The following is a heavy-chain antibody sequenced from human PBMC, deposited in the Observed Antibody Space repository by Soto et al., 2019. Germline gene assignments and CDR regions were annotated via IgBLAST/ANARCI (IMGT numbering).Heavy chain of an antibody. D-gene: IGHD5-18*01. V-gene: IGHV3-30*09. CDR2: ISYDGSNK. J-gene: IGHJ4*02. CDR3: GGVVTDSDY. Sequence: QVQLVESGGGVVQPGRSLRLSCAASGFTFSRYAMHWVRQAPGKGLEWVAVISYDGSNKYYADSVKGRFAISRDNSKNTLYLQMNSLRAEDTAVYYCGGVVTDSDYWGQGTLVTVSS. CDR1: GFTFSRYA.